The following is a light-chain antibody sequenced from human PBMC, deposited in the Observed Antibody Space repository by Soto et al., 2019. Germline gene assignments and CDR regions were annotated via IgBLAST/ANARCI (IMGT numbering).Light chain of an antibody. V-gene: IGKV1-39*01. Sequence: DIQMTQSPSSLSASVGDRVTITCRASQSISNYLNWYQQRPGKAPKLLIYAASSLQRGVPSRFKASGSVTDFTLTINSLQPEDFATYYCQQSFHTPRTFGQRTKVEI. CDR3: QQSFHTPRT. CDR1: QSISNY. J-gene: IGKJ1*01. CDR2: AAS.